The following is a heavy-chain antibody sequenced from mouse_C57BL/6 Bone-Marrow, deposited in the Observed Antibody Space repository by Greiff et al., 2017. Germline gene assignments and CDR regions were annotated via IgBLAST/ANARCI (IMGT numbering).Heavy chain of an antibody. D-gene: IGHD2-12*01. CDR3: AKPYSYGTQPFAY. CDR2: ISNGGGST. J-gene: IGHJ3*01. CDR1: GFTFSDYY. Sequence: EVMLVESGGGLVQPGGSLKLSCAASGFTFSDYYMYWVRQTPEKRLEWVAYISNGGGSTYYPDTVKGRFTISRDNAKNTLYLQMSRLKSEDTAMYYCAKPYSYGTQPFAYWGQGTLVTVSA. V-gene: IGHV5-12*01.